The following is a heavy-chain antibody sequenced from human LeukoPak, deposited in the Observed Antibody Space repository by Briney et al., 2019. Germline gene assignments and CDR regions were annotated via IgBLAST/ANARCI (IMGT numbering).Heavy chain of an antibody. CDR1: GVTVSSNY. V-gene: IGHV3-21*01. CDR2: ISSSSSYI. CDR3: ARLDIAAAGTAAFDI. J-gene: IGHJ3*02. D-gene: IGHD6-13*01. Sequence: GGSLRLSCAASGVTVSSNYMSWVCQAPGKGLEWVSSISSSSSYIYYADSVKGRFTISRDNAKNSLYLQMNSLRAEDTAVYYCARLDIAAAGTAAFDIWGQGTMVTVSS.